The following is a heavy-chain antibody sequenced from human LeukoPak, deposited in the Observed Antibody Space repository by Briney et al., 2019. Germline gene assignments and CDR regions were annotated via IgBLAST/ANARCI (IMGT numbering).Heavy chain of an antibody. CDR1: GFTFRSYA. Sequence: PGGSLRLSCAASGFTFRSYAMSWVRQAPGKGLEWDSAISAGGGDTFYADSVKGRFTISRDNSKNTLYLQMNNLRAEDTAVYFCAKQGVQPGAVKYFDHWGQGTLVTVSS. J-gene: IGHJ4*02. V-gene: IGHV3-23*01. CDR2: ISAGGGDT. D-gene: IGHD1-1*01. CDR3: AKQGVQPGAVKYFDH.